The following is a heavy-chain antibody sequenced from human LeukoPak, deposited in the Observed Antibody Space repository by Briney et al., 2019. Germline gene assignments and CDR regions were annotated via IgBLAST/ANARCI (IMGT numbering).Heavy chain of an antibody. CDR3: ARGPYYYDSSGCFDY. Sequence: SETLSLTCTVSGDSISSGNFYWSWIRQPAGKGLEWIGRIYTSGSTNYNPSLKSRVTTSVDTSKNQFSLKLNSVTAADTAVYYCARGPYYYDSSGCFDYWGQGTLVSVSS. J-gene: IGHJ4*02. CDR1: GDSISSGNFY. V-gene: IGHV4-61*02. D-gene: IGHD3-22*01. CDR2: IYTSGST.